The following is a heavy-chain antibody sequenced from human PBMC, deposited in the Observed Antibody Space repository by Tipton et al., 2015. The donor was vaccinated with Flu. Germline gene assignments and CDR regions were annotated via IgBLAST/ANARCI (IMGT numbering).Heavy chain of an antibody. V-gene: IGHV1-69*01. J-gene: IGHJ3*02. CDR2: IIPIFGTA. CDR1: GGTFSSYA. Sequence: QLVQSGAEVKKPGSSVKVSCKASGGTFSSYAISWVRQAPGQGLEWMGGIIPIFGTANYAQKFQGRVTITADESTSTAYMELSSLRSEDTAVYYCARGITIFGQTSLMGAFDIWGQGTMVTVSS. CDR3: ARGITIFGQTSLMGAFDI. D-gene: IGHD3-3*01.